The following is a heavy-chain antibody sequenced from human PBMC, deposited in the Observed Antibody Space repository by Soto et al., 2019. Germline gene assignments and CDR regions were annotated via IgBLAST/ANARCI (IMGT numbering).Heavy chain of an antibody. V-gene: IGHV3-15*07. D-gene: IGHD6-19*01. CDR2: IKSKTDGGTT. CDR3: TTGFGLKKRVVAVAGTAI. Sequence: GGSLRLSCAASGFTFSNAWMNWVRQAPGKGLEWVGRIKSKTDGGTTDYAAPVKGRFTISRDDSKNTLYLQMNSLKTEDTAVYYCTTGFGLKKRVVAVAGTAIWGQGTMVTVSS. J-gene: IGHJ3*02. CDR1: GFTFSNAW.